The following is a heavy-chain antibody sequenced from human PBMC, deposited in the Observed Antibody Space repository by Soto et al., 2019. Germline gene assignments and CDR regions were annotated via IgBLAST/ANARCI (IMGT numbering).Heavy chain of an antibody. J-gene: IGHJ3*02. Sequence: QVQLVESGGGVVQPGRSLRLSCAASGFTFSSYAMHWVRQAPGKGLEWVAVISYDGSNKYYADSVKGRFTISRDNSKNTLYLQMNSLRAEDTAVYYCARIRPSWYYDSSGPLDFAFDIWGQGTMVTVSS. CDR2: ISYDGSNK. CDR3: ARIRPSWYYDSSGPLDFAFDI. CDR1: GFTFSSYA. V-gene: IGHV3-30-3*01. D-gene: IGHD3-22*01.